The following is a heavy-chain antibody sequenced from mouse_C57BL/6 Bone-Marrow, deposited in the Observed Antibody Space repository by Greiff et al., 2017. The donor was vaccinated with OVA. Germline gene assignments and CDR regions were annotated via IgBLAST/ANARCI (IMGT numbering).Heavy chain of an antibody. Sequence: QVQLKQPGAELVRPGTSVKLSCKASGYTFTSYWMHWVKQRPGQGLEWIGVIDPSDSYTNYNQKFKGKATLTVDTSSSTAYMQLSSLTSEDSAVYYGARSWLRRVFDYGGQGTTLTVSS. J-gene: IGHJ2*01. CDR2: IDPSDSYT. CDR3: ARSWLRRVFDY. V-gene: IGHV1-59*01. CDR1: GYTFTSYW. D-gene: IGHD2-2*01.